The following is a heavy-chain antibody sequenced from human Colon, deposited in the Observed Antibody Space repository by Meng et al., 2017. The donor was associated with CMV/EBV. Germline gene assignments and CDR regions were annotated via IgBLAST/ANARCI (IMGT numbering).Heavy chain of an antibody. J-gene: IGHJ5*02. V-gene: IGHV1-18*01. CDR1: YVFTTIG. Sequence: YVFTTIGNSWVRQGHGQGLGWVGEASRGYGDTNYAEKYPDKVTVTTDTATSTAYMEVQSLTSDDTAVDYCARDWYCNGAECTDRFDHWGQGTLVTVSS. CDR3: ARDWYCNGAECTDRFDH. D-gene: IGHD2-15*01. CDR2: ASRGYGDT.